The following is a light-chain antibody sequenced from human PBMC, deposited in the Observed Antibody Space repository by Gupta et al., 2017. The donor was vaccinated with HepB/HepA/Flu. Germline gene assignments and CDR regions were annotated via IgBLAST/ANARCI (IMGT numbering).Light chain of an antibody. CDR2: SNN. Sequence: QSVLTQPPSASGTPGHSVTIACSASSSNIGSNTVDWYQHLPGSAHKLLFNSNNQRPSGVPDRFAGYKSGTAASLAISGLQDEDEADYYCAAEDDRMKWLFGGGTKLTVL. J-gene: IGLJ2*01. CDR1: SSNIGSNT. CDR3: AAEDDRMKWL. V-gene: IGLV1-44*01.